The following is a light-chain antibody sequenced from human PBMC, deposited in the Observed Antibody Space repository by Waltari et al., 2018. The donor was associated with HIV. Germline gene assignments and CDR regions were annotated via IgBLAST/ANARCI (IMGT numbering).Light chain of an antibody. CDR3: GTWDSTLSVWV. Sequence: QSVLPQPPSVSAAPGPKVTIPCSSSGSNTRNNYLLWYQQLPGTAPKLLIYYNDKRPSGIPDRFSGSKSGASATLGITGLQTEDEADYYCGTWDSTLSVWVFGGGTKLTVL. J-gene: IGLJ3*02. CDR2: YND. V-gene: IGLV1-51*01. CDR1: GSNTRNNY.